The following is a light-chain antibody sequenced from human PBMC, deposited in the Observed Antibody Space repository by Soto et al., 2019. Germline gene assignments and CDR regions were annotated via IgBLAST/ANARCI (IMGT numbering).Light chain of an antibody. CDR3: QQYNNWPPT. J-gene: IGKJ4*01. CDR2: RAS. CDR1: QDVLTN. Sequence: EIVMTQSPATLSVSPGERATLSCRASQDVLTNLAWYQQKPGQSPRLLIYRASTRATGVPARFSGSGSGTEFTLTISSLQSEDFAVYYCQQYNNWPPTFGGGTKVDI. V-gene: IGKV3-15*01.